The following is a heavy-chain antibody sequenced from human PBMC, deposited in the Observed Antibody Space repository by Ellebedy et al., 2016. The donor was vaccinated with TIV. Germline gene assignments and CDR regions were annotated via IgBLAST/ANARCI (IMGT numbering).Heavy chain of an antibody. CDR3: ARDQRLRFGDLPTYYFDY. CDR1: GCTFTSYG. D-gene: IGHD3-10*01. J-gene: IGHJ4*02. Sequence: AASVKVSCKTSGCTFTSYGFTWVRQAPGQGLEWMGWISGYNGNIDYSQKFRGRITMTTDTSTSTAYMELRDLSSDDTAVYYCARDQRLRFGDLPTYYFDYWGQGTLITVSS. V-gene: IGHV1-18*01. CDR2: ISGYNGNI.